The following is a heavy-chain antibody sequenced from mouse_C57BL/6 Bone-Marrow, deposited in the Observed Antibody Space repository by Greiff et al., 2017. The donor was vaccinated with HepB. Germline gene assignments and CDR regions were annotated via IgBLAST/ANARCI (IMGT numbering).Heavy chain of an antibody. D-gene: IGHD1-1*01. CDR1: GFNIKNTY. CDR2: IDPANGNT. V-gene: IGHV14-3*01. CDR3: ARKDYGSSYWYFDV. J-gene: IGHJ1*03. Sequence: EVKLMESVAELVRPGASVKLSCTASGFNIKNTYMHWVKQRPEQGLEWIGRIDPANGNTKYAPKFQGKAPITADTSSNTAYLQLSSLTSEDTAIYYCARKDYGSSYWYFDVWGTGTTVTVSS.